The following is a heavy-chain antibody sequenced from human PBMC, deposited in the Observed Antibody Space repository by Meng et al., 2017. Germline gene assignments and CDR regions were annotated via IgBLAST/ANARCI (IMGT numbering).Heavy chain of an antibody. J-gene: IGHJ5*02. V-gene: IGHV3-30*04. CDR1: GFTFSSYA. Sequence: VHLVESGGGVVQPGRSLRLSCAASGFTFSSYAMHWVRQAPGKGLEWVAVISYDGSNKYYADSVKGRFTISRDNAKNSLYLQMNSLRAEDTAVYYCASIKVDPWGQGTLVTVSS. CDR2: ISYDGSNK. D-gene: IGHD1-14*01. CDR3: ASIKVDP.